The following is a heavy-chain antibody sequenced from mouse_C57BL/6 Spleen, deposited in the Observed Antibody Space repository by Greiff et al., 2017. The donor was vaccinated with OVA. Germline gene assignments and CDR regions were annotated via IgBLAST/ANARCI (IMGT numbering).Heavy chain of an antibody. Sequence: EVHLVESGGGLVKPGGSLKLSCAASGFTFSSYAMSWVRQTPEKRLEWVATISDGGSYTYYPDNVKGRFTISRDNAKNNLYLQMSHLKSEDTAMYYCAREVFAYWGQGTLVTVSA. CDR3: AREVFAY. J-gene: IGHJ3*01. V-gene: IGHV5-4*01. CDR2: ISDGGSYT. CDR1: GFTFSSYA.